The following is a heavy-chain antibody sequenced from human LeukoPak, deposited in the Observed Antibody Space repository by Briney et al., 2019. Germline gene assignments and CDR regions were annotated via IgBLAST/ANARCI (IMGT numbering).Heavy chain of an antibody. CDR1: GGSFSGYY. Sequence: PSETLSLTCAAYGGSFSGYYWSWIRQPPGKGLEWIGEINHSGSTDYNPSLKSRVTISVDTSKNQFSLKLSSVTAADTAVYYCAGWFGELSFDYWGQGTLVTVSS. V-gene: IGHV4-34*01. CDR3: AGWFGELSFDY. D-gene: IGHD3-10*01. CDR2: INHSGST. J-gene: IGHJ4*02.